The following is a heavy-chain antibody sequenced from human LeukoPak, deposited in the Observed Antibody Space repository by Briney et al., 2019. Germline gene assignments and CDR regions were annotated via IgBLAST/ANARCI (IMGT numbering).Heavy chain of an antibody. Sequence: GESLKISCQGSGYSFTTYWIGWVRQMPGKGLEWMGIIYPGDSDTRYSPSFQGQVTISADKSISTAYLQWSSLKGSDTAMYYCARHEEPNDFWSGYSIDYWGQGTLVTVSS. V-gene: IGHV5-51*01. J-gene: IGHJ4*02. D-gene: IGHD3-3*01. CDR2: IYPGDSDT. CDR3: ARHEEPNDFWSGYSIDY. CDR1: GYSFTTYW.